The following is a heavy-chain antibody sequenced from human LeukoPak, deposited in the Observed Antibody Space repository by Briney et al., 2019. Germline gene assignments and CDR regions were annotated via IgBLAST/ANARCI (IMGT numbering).Heavy chain of an antibody. CDR1: GGSISSYY. CDR3: ARDLSSGLYDY. Sequence: SETLSLTCTVSGGSISSYYWSWIRQPPGKGLEWIGYIYYSGSTNYNPSFKSRVTISVDTSKNQFSLKLSSVTAADTAVYYCARDLSSGLYDYWGQGTLVTVSS. D-gene: IGHD6-19*01. V-gene: IGHV4-59*01. J-gene: IGHJ4*02. CDR2: IYYSGST.